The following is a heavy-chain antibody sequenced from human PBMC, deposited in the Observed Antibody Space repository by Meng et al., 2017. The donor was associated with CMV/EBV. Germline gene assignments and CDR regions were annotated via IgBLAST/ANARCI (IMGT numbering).Heavy chain of an antibody. CDR2: INHSGST. CDR1: GGSFSGYD. Sequence: PLQQWGGGLFKPSEPLALTCAVYGGSFSGYDWSWIRQPPGKGLEWIGEINHSGSTNYNPSLKSRVTISVDTSKNQFSLKLSSVTAADTAVYYCARAKIMYYYDSSGYYYDYWGQGTLVTVSS. J-gene: IGHJ4*02. V-gene: IGHV4-34*01. CDR3: ARAKIMYYYDSSGYYYDY. D-gene: IGHD3-22*01.